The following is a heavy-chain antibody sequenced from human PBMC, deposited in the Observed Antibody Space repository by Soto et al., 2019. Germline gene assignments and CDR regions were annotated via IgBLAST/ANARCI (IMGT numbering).Heavy chain of an antibody. J-gene: IGHJ4*02. V-gene: IGHV3-64D*08. D-gene: IGHD5-12*01. Sequence: PGGSLRLSCSASGFTFNDNPMYWVRQAPGKGLEYVSLISANGGSTHYADSVKGRFSISRDNSKNTLYLQMSSLRAEDTAVYYCVKGAGWLQDVDYWGQGTLVTVSS. CDR2: ISANGGST. CDR1: GFTFNDNP. CDR3: VKGAGWLQDVDY.